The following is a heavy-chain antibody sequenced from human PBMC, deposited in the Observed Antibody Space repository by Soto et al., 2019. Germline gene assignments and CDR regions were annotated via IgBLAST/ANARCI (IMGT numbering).Heavy chain of an antibody. V-gene: IGHV1-46*01. Sequence: ASVKVSCKASGYTFTSYYMHWVRQAPGQGLEWMGIINPSGGSTSYAQKFQGRVTMTRDTSTSTVCMELSSLRSEDTAVYYCARHRRPCTASTCFGIDVWGQGTTVTVSS. J-gene: IGHJ6*02. D-gene: IGHD2-2*01. CDR3: ARHRRPCTASTCFGIDV. CDR2: INPSGGST. CDR1: GYTFTSYY.